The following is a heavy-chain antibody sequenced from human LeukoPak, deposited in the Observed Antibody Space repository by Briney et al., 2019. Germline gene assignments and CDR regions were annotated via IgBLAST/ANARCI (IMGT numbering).Heavy chain of an antibody. V-gene: IGHV4-59*01. D-gene: IGHD6-19*01. Sequence: KPSETLSLTCTVSGGPISTYYWTWIRQPPGKGLEWIGNIYYSGSTNYNPSLKSRVTISVDTSKNQFSLKLSSVTAADTAVYYCAREGAPGLVAVAGTEAETFDYWGQGTLVTVSS. CDR3: AREGAPGLVAVAGTEAETFDY. CDR1: GGPISTYY. J-gene: IGHJ4*02. CDR2: IYYSGST.